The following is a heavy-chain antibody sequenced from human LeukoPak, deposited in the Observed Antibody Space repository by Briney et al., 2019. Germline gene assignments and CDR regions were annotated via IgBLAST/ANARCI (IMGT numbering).Heavy chain of an antibody. V-gene: IGHV3-74*01. Sequence: SLRLSCVVSGFTFSSYWMHWVRQAPGKGLVWVSRINSDGSSIRYADSVKGRFTISRDNAKNTLYLQMNSLRAEDTAVYYCARVNDILTGYYLGGAFDPWGQGTLVTVSS. CDR3: ARVNDILTGYYLGGAFDP. D-gene: IGHD3-9*01. CDR1: GFTFSSYW. CDR2: INSDGSSI. J-gene: IGHJ5*02.